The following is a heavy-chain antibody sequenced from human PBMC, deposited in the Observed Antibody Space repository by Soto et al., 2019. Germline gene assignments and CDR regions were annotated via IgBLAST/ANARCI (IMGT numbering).Heavy chain of an antibody. CDR3: AKRRGDGYFEA. J-gene: IGHJ4*02. D-gene: IGHD2-21*01. CDR2: ISADGISR. V-gene: IGHV3-30-3*01. Sequence: QVHLVESGGGVVQPGRSLRLSCVASGFTFTNSPMNWVRQAPGKGLHWVSFISADGISRYYADSVKGRFTITRDNSHKAMNQQMSNLRADDTAVYYCAKRRGDGYFEALGQETLVTVSS. CDR1: GFTFTNSP.